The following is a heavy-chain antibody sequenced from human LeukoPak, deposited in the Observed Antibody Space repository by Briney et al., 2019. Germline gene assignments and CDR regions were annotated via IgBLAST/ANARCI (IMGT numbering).Heavy chain of an antibody. J-gene: IGHJ5*02. Sequence: GSLRLSCAASGFTFSSYWMSWVRQPPGKGLEWIGEIYHSGSTNYNPSLKSRVTISVDTSKNQFSLKLSSVTAADTAVYYCATWIQLWLDNRFDPWGQGTLVTVSS. CDR2: IYHSGST. CDR3: ATWIQLWLDNRFDP. CDR1: GFTFSSYW. D-gene: IGHD5-18*01. V-gene: IGHV4-4*02.